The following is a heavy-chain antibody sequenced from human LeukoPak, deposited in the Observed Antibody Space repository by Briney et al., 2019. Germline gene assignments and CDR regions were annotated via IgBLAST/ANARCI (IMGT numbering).Heavy chain of an antibody. J-gene: IGHJ4*02. Sequence: PGGSLRLSCTTSGFTFGDYALNWFRQAPGKGLEWVSYISPSSTRIDYAASVRGRFTISRDNAKRSLYLQMSSLRAEDTAVYYCARMNYVSSGWGAPFDDWGQGTLVTVSS. CDR3: ARMNYVSSGWGAPFDD. CDR1: GFTFGDYA. CDR2: ISPSSTRI. D-gene: IGHD3-16*01. V-gene: IGHV3-48*04.